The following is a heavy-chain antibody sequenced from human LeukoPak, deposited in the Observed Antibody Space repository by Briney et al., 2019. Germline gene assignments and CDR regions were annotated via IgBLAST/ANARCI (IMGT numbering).Heavy chain of an antibody. CDR1: GGTFSSYA. J-gene: IGHJ4*02. Sequence: ASVKVSCTASGGTFSSYAISWVRQAPGQGLEWMGRIIPILGIANYAQKFQGRVTITADKSTSTAYMELSSLRSEDTAVYYCARDSWYYYDSSGYYSLDYWGQGTLVTVSS. D-gene: IGHD3-22*01. CDR2: IIPILGIA. V-gene: IGHV1-69*04. CDR3: ARDSWYYYDSSGYYSLDY.